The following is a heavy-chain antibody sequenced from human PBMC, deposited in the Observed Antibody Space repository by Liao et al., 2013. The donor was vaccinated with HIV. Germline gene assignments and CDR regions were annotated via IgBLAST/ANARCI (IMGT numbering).Heavy chain of an antibody. D-gene: IGHD2-15*01. CDR3: ARDVVNWFDP. V-gene: IGHV4-61*02. CDR2: IYSSGST. J-gene: IGHJ5*02. CDR1: GGSIYSGDSY. Sequence: QVQLQESGPGLVKPSQTLSLTCTVSGGSIYSGDSYWSWIRQPAGKGLEWIGRIYSSGSTNYNPSLKSRVTISLDTSKHQFSLRLSSVTATDTAVYYCARDVVNWFDPWGQGTLVTVSS.